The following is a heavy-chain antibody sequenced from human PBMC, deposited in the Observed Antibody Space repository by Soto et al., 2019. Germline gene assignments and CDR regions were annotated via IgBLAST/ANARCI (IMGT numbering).Heavy chain of an antibody. D-gene: IGHD6-6*01. CDR1: GFSLSTSGVG. J-gene: IGHJ6*02. CDR2: IYWNDDK. V-gene: IGHV2-5*01. CDR3: ARQYSTYYYYGMDV. Sequence: QITLKESGPPLVKPTQTLTLTCTFSGFSLSTSGVGVGWIRQPPGKALEWLALIYWNDDKRYSPSLKSRLTITKDTSKNQVVLTMTNMDPVDTATYYCARQYSTYYYYGMDVWGQGTTVTVSS.